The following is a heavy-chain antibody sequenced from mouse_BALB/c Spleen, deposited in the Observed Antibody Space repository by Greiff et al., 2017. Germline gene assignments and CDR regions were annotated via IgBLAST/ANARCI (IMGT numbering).Heavy chain of an antibody. CDR3: ARGGGDWKTWFAY. CDR1: GFSLTGYG. D-gene: IGHD3-3*01. CDR2: IWGDGST. J-gene: IGHJ3*01. V-gene: IGHV2-6-7*01. Sequence: VKLMESGPGLVAPSQSLSITCTVSGFSLTGYGVNWVRQPPGKGLEWLGMIWGDGSTDYNSALKSRLSISKDNSKSQVFLKMNSLQTDDTARYYCARGGGDWKTWFAYWGQGTLVTVSA.